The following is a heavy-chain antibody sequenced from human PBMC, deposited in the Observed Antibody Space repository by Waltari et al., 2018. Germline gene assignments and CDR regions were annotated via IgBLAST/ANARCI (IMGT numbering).Heavy chain of an antibody. CDR1: GYTFTSYG. Sequence: QVQLVQSGAEVKKPGASVKVSCKASGYTFTSYGISWVRQAPGQGLEWMGWIRAYNGSTNKEQKTQGRVTMTTATATSTAYMELRSLRADDAAVYYCARASIAARSPFDPWGQGTLVTVSS. CDR2: IRAYNGST. V-gene: IGHV1-18*01. J-gene: IGHJ5*02. CDR3: ARASIAARSPFDP. D-gene: IGHD6-6*01.